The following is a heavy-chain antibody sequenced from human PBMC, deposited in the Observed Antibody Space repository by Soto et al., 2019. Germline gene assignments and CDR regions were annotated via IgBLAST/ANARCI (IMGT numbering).Heavy chain of an antibody. V-gene: IGHV3-30-3*01. CDR2: ISYEGSNK. CDR3: ARARRLLEWLSPRYGMDV. Sequence: QVQLVESGGGVVQPGRSLRLSCAASGFTFSRYAMHWVRQAPGKGLEWVAVISYEGSNKYYADSVKGRFTISRDNSKNTLYLQMNSLRAEDSAVDSCARARRLLEWLSPRYGMDVWCKGTTVTVYS. CDR1: GFTFSRYA. J-gene: IGHJ6*04. D-gene: IGHD3-3*01.